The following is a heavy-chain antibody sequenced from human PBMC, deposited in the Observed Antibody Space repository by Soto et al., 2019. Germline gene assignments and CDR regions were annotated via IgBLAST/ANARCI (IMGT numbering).Heavy chain of an antibody. D-gene: IGHD3-10*01. Sequence: EVQLVESGGGLVQPGRSLRLSCAASGFTFDDYAMHWVRQAPGKGLEGGSGISWNSGSIGYADPVKGRFTISRDNAKNSMYLQMNSLRAEDTALYYCAKDTEGSGRYYLGDYYYYMDVWGKGTTVTVSS. J-gene: IGHJ6*03. CDR2: ISWNSGSI. CDR1: GFTFDDYA. CDR3: AKDTEGSGRYYLGDYYYYMDV. V-gene: IGHV3-9*01.